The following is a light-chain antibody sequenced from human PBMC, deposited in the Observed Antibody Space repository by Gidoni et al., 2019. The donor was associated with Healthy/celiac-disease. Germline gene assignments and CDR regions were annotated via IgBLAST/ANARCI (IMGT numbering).Light chain of an antibody. CDR3: QSADSSGTHVV. CDR1: ALPKQY. Sequence: SYELTQPPSVSVSPGQTARITCSGDALPKQYAYWYQQKSGQAPVLVIYKDSERPSGIPERFSGSSSGTTVTLTISGVQAEDEADYYCQSADSSGTHVVFGGGTKLTLL. CDR2: KDS. J-gene: IGLJ2*01. V-gene: IGLV3-25*03.